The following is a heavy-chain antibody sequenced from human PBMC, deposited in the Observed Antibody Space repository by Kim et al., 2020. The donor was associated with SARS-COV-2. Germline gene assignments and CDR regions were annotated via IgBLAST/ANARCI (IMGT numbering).Heavy chain of an antibody. CDR3: ARILWGIDWFDP. D-gene: IGHD3-16*01. CDR2: IYYSGST. Sequence: SETLSLTCTVSGGSISSSSYYWGWIRQPPGKGLEWIGSIYYSGSTYYNPSLKSRVTISVDTSKNQFSLKLSSVTAADTAVYYCARILWGIDWFDPWGQGTLVTVSS. V-gene: IGHV4-39*01. CDR1: GGSISSSSYY. J-gene: IGHJ5*02.